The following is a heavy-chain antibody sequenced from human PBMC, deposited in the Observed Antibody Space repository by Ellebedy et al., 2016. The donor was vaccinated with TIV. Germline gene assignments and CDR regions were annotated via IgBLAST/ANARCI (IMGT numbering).Heavy chain of an antibody. J-gene: IGHJ4*02. CDR1: GFVFSDHA. CDR3: ARDEGDTGWAPPYFDN. CDR2: INDRGDDP. Sequence: GESLKISXAASGFVFSDHAMHWVRRAPGKGLEWVSAINDRGDDPYYTDSVKGRFTVSRDNSKNTLYLQMSRLRADDTAVYFCARDEGDTGWAPPYFDNWGQGTRVSVSS. D-gene: IGHD1-14*01. V-gene: IGHV3-23*01.